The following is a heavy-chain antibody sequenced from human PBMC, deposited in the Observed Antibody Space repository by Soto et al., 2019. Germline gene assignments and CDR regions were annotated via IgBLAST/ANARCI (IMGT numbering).Heavy chain of an antibody. CDR2: IWYDGSKE. CDR1: GFSFSRYG. D-gene: IGHD2-2*01. CDR3: ARDRYSSSWSGFDP. Sequence: QVQLVESGGGVVQPGRSLRLSCAASGFSFSRYGMNWVRQAPGKGLEWVAIIWYDGSKEYYADSVKGRFTISRVNSNNTVFLQMNSLRVEDTAVYYCARDRYSSSWSGFDPWGQGTLVTVSS. V-gene: IGHV3-33*01. J-gene: IGHJ5*02.